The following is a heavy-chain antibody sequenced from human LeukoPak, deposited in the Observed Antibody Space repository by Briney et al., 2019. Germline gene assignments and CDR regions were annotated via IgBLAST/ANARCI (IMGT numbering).Heavy chain of an antibody. V-gene: IGHV1-46*01. J-gene: IGHJ4*02. Sequence: ASVKVSCKASGYTFTSYYMHWVRQAPGQGLEWMGIINPSGGSTSYAQKFQGRVTMTRDMSTSTVYMELSSLRSEDTAVYYCARVRSTDDSSGYTYYSDYWGQGTLVTVSS. CDR3: ARVRSTDDSSGYTYYSDY. CDR1: GYTFTSYY. CDR2: INPSGGST. D-gene: IGHD3-22*01.